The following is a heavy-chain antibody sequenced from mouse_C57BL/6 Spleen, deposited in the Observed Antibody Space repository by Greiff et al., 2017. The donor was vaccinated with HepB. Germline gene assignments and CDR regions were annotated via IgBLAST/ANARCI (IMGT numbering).Heavy chain of an antibody. CDR3: TRYDGYLYYYAMDY. Sequence: QVQLKQSGAELVRPGASVTLSCKASGYTFTDYEMHWVKQTPVHGLEWIGAIDPETGGTAYNQKFKGKAILTADKSSSTAYMELRSLTSEDSAVYYCTRYDGYLYYYAMDYWGQGTSVTVSS. J-gene: IGHJ4*01. CDR2: IDPETGGT. V-gene: IGHV1-15*01. D-gene: IGHD2-3*01. CDR1: GYTFTDYE.